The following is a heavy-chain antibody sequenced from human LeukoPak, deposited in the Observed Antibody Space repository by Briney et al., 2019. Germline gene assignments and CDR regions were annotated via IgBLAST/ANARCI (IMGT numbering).Heavy chain of an antibody. J-gene: IGHJ5*02. CDR3: ARDTAVAPRXXXFDP. V-gene: IGHV1-69*04. CDR2: VIPYLGII. Sequence: AASVKVSCKASGGTFSTDAISWVRQAPGQGLEWMGRVIPYLGIIDYTQKFQGRITISADKSTSTAYMQMNSLTSEDTAVYYCARDTAVAPRXXXFDPWGQGTLVTVSS. D-gene: IGHD6-19*01. CDR1: GGTFSTDA.